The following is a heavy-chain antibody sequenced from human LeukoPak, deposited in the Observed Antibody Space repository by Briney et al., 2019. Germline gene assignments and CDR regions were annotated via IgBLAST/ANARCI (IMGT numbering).Heavy chain of an antibody. V-gene: IGHV3-23*01. CDR3: AKDGVDCGGDCYPSAEYIQH. CDR2: ISGSGGST. J-gene: IGHJ1*01. CDR1: GFTFSSYA. D-gene: IGHD2-21*02. Sequence: GGSLRLSCAATGFTFSSYAMSWVRQAPGKGLEWVSAISGSGGSTYYADSVKGRFTISRDNSKNTLYLQTNSLRAEDTAVYYCAKDGVDCGGDCYPSAEYIQHWGQGTLVTVSS.